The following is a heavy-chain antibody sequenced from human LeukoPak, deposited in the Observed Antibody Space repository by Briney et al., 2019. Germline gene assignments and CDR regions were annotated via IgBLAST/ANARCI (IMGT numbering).Heavy chain of an antibody. J-gene: IGHJ4*02. V-gene: IGHV3-33*01. CDR2: IWYDGSNK. Sequence: GGSLRLSCAASGFTFSSYGMHWVRQAPGKGLEWVAVIWYDGSNKYYADSVKGRFTISRDNSKNTLYLQMNSLRAEDTAVYYCARERVRGYFDYWGQGTLVTVSS. CDR3: ARERVRGYFDY. CDR1: GFTFSSYG.